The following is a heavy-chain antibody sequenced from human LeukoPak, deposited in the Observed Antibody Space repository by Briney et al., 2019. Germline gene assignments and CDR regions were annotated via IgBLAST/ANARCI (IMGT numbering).Heavy chain of an antibody. D-gene: IGHD3-22*01. J-gene: IGHJ3*02. V-gene: IGHV1-2*04. CDR2: INPNSGGT. Sequence: GASVKVSCKVSGYTFTGYYMHWVRQAPGQGLEWMGWINPNSGGTNYAQKFQGWVTMTRDTSISTAYMELSRLRSDDTAVYYCARGYSSGYPDAFDIWGQGTMVTVSS. CDR1: GYTFTGYY. CDR3: ARGYSSGYPDAFDI.